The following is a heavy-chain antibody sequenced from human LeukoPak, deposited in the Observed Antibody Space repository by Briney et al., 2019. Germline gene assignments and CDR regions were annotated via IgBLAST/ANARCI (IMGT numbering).Heavy chain of an antibody. Sequence: GGSLRLSCAASGFTFSSYAMPWVRQAPGKGLEWVAVISYDGSNKYYADSVKGRFTTSRDNSKNTLYLQMNSLRAEDTAVYYCAREKWELPYFDYWGQGTLVTVSS. CDR3: AREKWELPYFDY. CDR1: GFTFSSYA. V-gene: IGHV3-30-3*01. D-gene: IGHD1-26*01. J-gene: IGHJ4*02. CDR2: ISYDGSNK.